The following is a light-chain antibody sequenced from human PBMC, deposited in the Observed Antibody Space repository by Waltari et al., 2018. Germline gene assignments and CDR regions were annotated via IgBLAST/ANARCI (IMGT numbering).Light chain of an antibody. CDR1: SSDVGGYNY. CDR3: CSYAGSSFVV. CDR2: DVS. V-gene: IGLV2-23*02. Sequence: QSALTQPASVSGSPGQSITISCTETSSDVGGYNYVSWYQQHPGKAPKLMIYDVSKRPSGVSNRFSGSKSGNTASLTISGLQAEDEADYYCCSYAGSSFVVFGGGTKLTVL. J-gene: IGLJ2*01.